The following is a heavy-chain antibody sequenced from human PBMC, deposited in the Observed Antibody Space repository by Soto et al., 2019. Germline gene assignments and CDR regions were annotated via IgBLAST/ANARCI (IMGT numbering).Heavy chain of an antibody. D-gene: IGHD3-22*01. CDR2: ISWNSGNI. Sequence: EVQRVESGGGLVQPGRSLRLSCAASGFKFEDYAMFWVRQPPGKGLEWVSGISWNSGNIVYADSVKSRFTISRDNAKNSLYLQMNSLRPEDTALYYCVKDNYDTSGYWGYFDYWGQGTLVTVSS. CDR1: GFKFEDYA. J-gene: IGHJ4*02. CDR3: VKDNYDTSGYWGYFDY. V-gene: IGHV3-9*01.